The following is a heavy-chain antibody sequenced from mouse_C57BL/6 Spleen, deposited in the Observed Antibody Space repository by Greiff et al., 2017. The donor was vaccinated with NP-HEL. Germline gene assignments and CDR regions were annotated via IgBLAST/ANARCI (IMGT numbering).Heavy chain of an antibody. CDR2: IRSKSNNYAT. D-gene: IGHD2-2*01. CDR3: VRLGYDGAY. Sequence: DVKLVESGGGLVQPKGSLKLSCAASGFSFNTYAMNWVRQAPGKGLEWVARIRSKSNNYATYYADSVKDRFTISRDDSESMLYLQMNNLKTEDTAMYYCVRLGYDGAYWGQGTLVTVSA. J-gene: IGHJ3*01. CDR1: GFSFNTYA. V-gene: IGHV10-1*01.